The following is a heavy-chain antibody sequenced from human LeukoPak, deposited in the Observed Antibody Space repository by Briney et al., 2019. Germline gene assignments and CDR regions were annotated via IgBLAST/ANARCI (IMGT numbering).Heavy chain of an antibody. J-gene: IGHJ4*02. Sequence: GATVKASCKASGYTFTTYDINWVRQATGQALEWMGWMNPNSGNTAYAQKFQGRVTMTRNTSISTAFMELSGLRSEDTAVYFCARRNTAMVAGLDYWGQGSLVTVSS. CDR1: GYTFTTYD. D-gene: IGHD5-18*01. CDR3: ARRNTAMVAGLDY. V-gene: IGHV1-8*01. CDR2: MNPNSGNT.